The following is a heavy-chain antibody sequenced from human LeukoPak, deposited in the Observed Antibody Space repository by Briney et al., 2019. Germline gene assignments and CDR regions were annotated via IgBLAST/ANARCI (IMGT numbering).Heavy chain of an antibody. V-gene: IGHV4-59*01. J-gene: IGHJ6*03. CDR3: ARGGSYYDFWSGYYDYYYYMDV. CDR1: GGSISSYY. D-gene: IGHD3-3*01. CDR2: IYYSGST. Sequence: SETLSLTCTVSGGSISSYYWSWIRQPPGKGLEWIGYIYYSGSTNYNPSLKSRVTISVDTSKDQFSLRLTSVTAADTAVYYCARGGSYYDFWSGYYDYYYYMDVWGKGTTVTVSS.